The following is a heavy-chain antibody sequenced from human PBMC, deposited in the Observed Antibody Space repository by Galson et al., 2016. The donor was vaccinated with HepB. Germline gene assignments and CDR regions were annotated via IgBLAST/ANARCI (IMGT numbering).Heavy chain of an antibody. J-gene: IGHJ4*02. V-gene: IGHV3-9*03. D-gene: IGHD1-14*01. Sequence: SLRLSCAASGFTFDDYAMHWVRQAPGKGLEWVSTINWNSGIIAYADSVKGRFTISRDNAKNSLYLQMNSLRAEDMPLYYCTKGYYRGPPDYWGQGTLVTVSS. CDR3: TKGYYRGPPDY. CDR1: GFTFDDYA. CDR2: INWNSGII.